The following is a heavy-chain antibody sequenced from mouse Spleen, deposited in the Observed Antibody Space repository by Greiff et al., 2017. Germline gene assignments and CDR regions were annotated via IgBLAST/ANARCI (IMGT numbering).Heavy chain of an antibody. J-gene: IGHJ2*01. CDR1: GYSFTGYY. V-gene: IGHV1-42*01. Sequence: EVKVVESGPELVKPGASVKISCKASGYSFTGYYMNWVKQSPEKSLEWIGEINPSTGGTTYNQKFKAKATLTVDKSSSTAYMQLKSLTSEDSAVYYCARKENYGSSAFDYWGQGTTLTVSS. CDR3: ARKENYGSSAFDY. CDR2: INPSTGGT. D-gene: IGHD1-1*01.